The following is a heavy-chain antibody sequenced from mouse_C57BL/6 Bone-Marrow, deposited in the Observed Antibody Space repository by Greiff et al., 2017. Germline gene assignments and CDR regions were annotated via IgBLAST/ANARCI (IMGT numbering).Heavy chain of an antibody. J-gene: IGHJ4*01. Sequence: QVQLQQPGAELVMPGASVKLSCKASGYTFTSYWMHWVKQRPGQGLEWIGEIDPSDSYTNYNQKFKGKSTLTVDKSSSTAYMQLRSLTSEASAVYYCASERVIGAMDYWGQGTSDTVSS. CDR2: IDPSDSYT. D-gene: IGHD1-1*01. V-gene: IGHV1-69*01. CDR1: GYTFTSYW. CDR3: ASERVIGAMDY.